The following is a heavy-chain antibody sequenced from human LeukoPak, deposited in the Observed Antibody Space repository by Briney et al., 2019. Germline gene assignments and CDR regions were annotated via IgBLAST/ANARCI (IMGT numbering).Heavy chain of an antibody. Sequence: PGGSLRLSCAASGFTFSSYAMSWVRQAPGKGLEWVSAISGSGGSTYYADSVKGRFTISRDNSKNTLYLQMNSLRAEDTAVYYCARIGVNGDLRFLEWFRAFDIWGQGTMVTVSS. CDR1: GFTFSSYA. V-gene: IGHV3-23*01. J-gene: IGHJ3*02. D-gene: IGHD3-3*01. CDR3: ARIGVNGDLRFLEWFRAFDI. CDR2: ISGSGGST.